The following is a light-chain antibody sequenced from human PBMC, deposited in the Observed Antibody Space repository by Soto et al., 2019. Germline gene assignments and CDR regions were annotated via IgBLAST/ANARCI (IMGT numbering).Light chain of an antibody. CDR2: DAS. CDR1: QSVSSSY. V-gene: IGKV3D-20*01. CDR3: QQYGSSHPWT. J-gene: IGKJ1*01. Sequence: EIVLTQSPATLSLSPGERATLSCWASQSVSSSYLAWYQQKPGLAPRLLIYDASSRATGIPDRFSGSGSGTDFTLTISRLEPEDFAVYYCQQYGSSHPWTFGQGTKVDIK.